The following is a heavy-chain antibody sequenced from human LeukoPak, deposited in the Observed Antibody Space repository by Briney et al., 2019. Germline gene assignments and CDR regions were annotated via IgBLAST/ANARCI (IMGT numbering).Heavy chain of an antibody. J-gene: IGHJ6*03. CDR3: ARGPSSSWEAYYYYYMDV. D-gene: IGHD6-13*01. V-gene: IGHV4-61*02. Sequence: SQTLSLTCTVSGDSISSGDYYWSWIRQPAGKGLEWIGRISSSGSTNYNPSLKSRVTISVDTSKNQFSLKLSSVTAADTAVYYCARGPSSSWEAYYYYYMDVWGKGTTVTVSS. CDR1: GDSISSGDYY. CDR2: ISSSGST.